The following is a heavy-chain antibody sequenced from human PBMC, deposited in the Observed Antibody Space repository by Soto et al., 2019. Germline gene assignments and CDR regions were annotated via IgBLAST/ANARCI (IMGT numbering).Heavy chain of an antibody. D-gene: IGHD3-10*01. CDR2: ISAYNGDT. J-gene: IGHJ3*02. Sequence: ASVKVSCKASGYTFTSYGISWVRQAPGQGLEWMGWISAYNGDTNYAQKLQGRVTMTTDTSTSTAYMELRSLRYDDTAVYYCARITTYYGSGSYRDAFDIWGKGTMVTGSS. CDR3: ARITTYYGSGSYRDAFDI. V-gene: IGHV1-18*04. CDR1: GYTFTSYG.